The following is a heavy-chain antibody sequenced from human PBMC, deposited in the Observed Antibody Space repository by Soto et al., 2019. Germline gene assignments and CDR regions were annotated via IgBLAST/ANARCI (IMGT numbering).Heavy chain of an antibody. V-gene: IGHV3-30*18. J-gene: IGHJ5*02. CDR1: GFTFSSYG. Sequence: QVQLVESGGGVVQPGRSLRLSCAASGFTFSSYGMHWVRQAPGKGLEWVAVISYDGSNKYYADSVKGRFTISRDNSKNTLYLQMNSLRAEDTAVYYCAKDGGVVIKGNWFDPWGQGTLVTVSS. CDR3: AKDGGVVIKGNWFDP. D-gene: IGHD3-10*01. CDR2: ISYDGSNK.